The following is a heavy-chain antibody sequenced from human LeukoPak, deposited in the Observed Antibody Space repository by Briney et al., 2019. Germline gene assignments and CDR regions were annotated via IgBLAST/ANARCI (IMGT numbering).Heavy chain of an antibody. D-gene: IGHD3-3*01. CDR3: AKDRISDLGPSDTIFGVPGGFDY. CDR1: GFTFDDYA. Sequence: QTGGSLRLSCAASGFTFDDYAMHWVRQAPGKGLEWVSGISWNSGSVGYADSVKGRFTISRDNAKNSLYLQMNSLRAEDMALYYCAKDRISDLGPSDTIFGVPGGFDYWGQGTLVTVSS. V-gene: IGHV3-9*03. CDR2: ISWNSGSV. J-gene: IGHJ4*02.